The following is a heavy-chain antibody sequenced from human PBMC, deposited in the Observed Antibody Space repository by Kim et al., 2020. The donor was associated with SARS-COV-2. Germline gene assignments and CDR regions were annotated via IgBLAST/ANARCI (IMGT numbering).Heavy chain of an antibody. Sequence: GTANYAQRVQGRVTITADESTSTAYMGLSSLRSEDTAVYYCARGPVGGDYWGQGTLVTVSS. CDR3: ARGPVGGDY. V-gene: IGHV1-69*01. CDR2: GTA. J-gene: IGHJ4*02.